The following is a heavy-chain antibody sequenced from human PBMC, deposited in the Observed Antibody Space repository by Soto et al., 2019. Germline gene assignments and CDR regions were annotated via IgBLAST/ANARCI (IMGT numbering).Heavy chain of an antibody. V-gene: IGHV3-30-3*01. CDR2: ISYDGNNK. J-gene: IGHJ5*02. CDR3: ARSQQTTVTSPLADP. D-gene: IGHD4-17*01. Sequence: QVQLVESGGGVVQPGRSLRLSCAASGFTFSSYALHWVRQAPGKELEWVTVISYDGNNKYYADSVEGRFTISRDNSKNTLYLQMNSLRTEDTGVYYCARSQQTTVTSPLADPWGQGTLVTVSS. CDR1: GFTFSSYA.